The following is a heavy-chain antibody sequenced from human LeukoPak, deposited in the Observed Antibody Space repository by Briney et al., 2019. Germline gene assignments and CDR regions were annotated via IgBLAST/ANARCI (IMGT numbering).Heavy chain of an antibody. CDR2: ISAYNGNT. Sequence: ASVKVSCKASGYTFTGYYMHWVRQAPGQGLEWMGWISAYNGNTNYAQKLQGRVTMTTDTSTSTAYMELSRLRSDDTAVYYCARGRSTDYWGQGTLVTVSS. CDR1: GYTFTGYY. CDR3: ARGRSTDY. J-gene: IGHJ4*02. V-gene: IGHV1-18*04.